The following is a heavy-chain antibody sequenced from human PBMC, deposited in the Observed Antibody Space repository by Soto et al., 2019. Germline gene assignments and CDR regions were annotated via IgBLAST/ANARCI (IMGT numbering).Heavy chain of an antibody. CDR1: GGTFSSYA. Sequence: QVQLVQSGAEVKKPGSSVKVSCKASGGTFSSYAISWVRQAPGQGLEWMGGTIPIFGTANYAQKFQGRVTITADESTSTAYMELSSLRSEDTAVYYCAEGGVISVQDYYYGMDVWGQGTTVTVSS. D-gene: IGHD3-10*01. CDR2: TIPIFGTA. J-gene: IGHJ6*02. V-gene: IGHV1-69*01. CDR3: AEGGVISVQDYYYGMDV.